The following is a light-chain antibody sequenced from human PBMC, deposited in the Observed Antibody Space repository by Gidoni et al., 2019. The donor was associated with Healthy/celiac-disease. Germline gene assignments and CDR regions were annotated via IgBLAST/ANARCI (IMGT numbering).Light chain of an antibody. CDR1: QSVSSSY. CDR3: QQYGSSPPMIT. J-gene: IGKJ3*01. Sequence: EIVLTQSPGTLSLSPGERATLSCRASQSVSSSYLAWYQQKPGQAPRLLIYGASSRATGIPDRFSGSGSGTDFTLTISRLEPEDFAVYYCQQYGSSPPMITFGPGTKVEIK. CDR2: GAS. V-gene: IGKV3-20*01.